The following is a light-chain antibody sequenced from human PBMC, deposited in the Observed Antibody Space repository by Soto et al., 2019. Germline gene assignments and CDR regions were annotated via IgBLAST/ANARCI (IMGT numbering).Light chain of an antibody. Sequence: QSVLTQPASVSGSPGQSITISCTGTSSDVGSYNLVSWYQQHPGKAPKLMIYEGSKRPSGVSNRFSGSKSGTSASLAISRLQSEDEGDYYCATWDTSFSGLYVFGAGTKVTVL. CDR1: SSDVGSYNL. J-gene: IGLJ1*01. CDR2: EGS. V-gene: IGLV2-14*02. CDR3: ATWDTSFSGLYV.